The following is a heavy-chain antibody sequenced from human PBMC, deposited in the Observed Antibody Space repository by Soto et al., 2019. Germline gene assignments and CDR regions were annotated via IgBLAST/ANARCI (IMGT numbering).Heavy chain of an antibody. CDR2: INHSGST. CDR1: GGSFSGYY. Sequence: QVQLQQWGAGLLKPSETLSLTCAVYGGSFSGYYWSWIRQPPGKGLEWIGEINHSGSTNYNPSLKSRVTISVDPSKNHVTRKPSTGAAADAAVYYCARLVPRRAMTTVNNTDYWGQGTLVTVSS. D-gene: IGHD4-17*01. CDR3: ARLVPRRAMTTVNNTDY. J-gene: IGHJ4*02. V-gene: IGHV4-34*01.